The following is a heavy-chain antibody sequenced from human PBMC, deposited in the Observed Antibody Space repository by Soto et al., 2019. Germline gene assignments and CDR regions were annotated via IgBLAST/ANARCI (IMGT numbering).Heavy chain of an antibody. V-gene: IGHV1-8*01. Sequence: QVQLVQSGAEVKKPGASVKVSCKASGYTFTSYDINWVRQATGQGLEWMGWMNPNSGNTGYAQKFQGRVTMARNTSLRTAYMELGRLRSEDPAVYYCARPVPFYYDYVWGSYRSGWFDPWGQGNLVTVSS. D-gene: IGHD3-16*02. CDR2: MNPNSGNT. J-gene: IGHJ5*02. CDR1: GYTFTSYD. CDR3: ARPVPFYYDYVWGSYRSGWFDP.